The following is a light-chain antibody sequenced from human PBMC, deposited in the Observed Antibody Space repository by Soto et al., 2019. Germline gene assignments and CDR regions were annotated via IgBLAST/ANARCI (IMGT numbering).Light chain of an antibody. Sequence: QSALTQPASVSGSPGQSVILSCSATSSEASVFSFISWYQQHPGKAPKVIIYEVTKRPSGVSSRFSGSKSGSTASLTISGLQSEDEADYFCASYPATSRYLFGSGTKVTVL. CDR2: EVT. CDR3: ASYPATSRYL. CDR1: SSEASVFSF. V-gene: IGLV2-14*03. J-gene: IGLJ1*01.